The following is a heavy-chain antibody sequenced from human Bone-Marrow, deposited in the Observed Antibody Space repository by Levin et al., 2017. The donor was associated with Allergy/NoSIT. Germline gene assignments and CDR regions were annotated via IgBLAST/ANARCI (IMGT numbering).Heavy chain of an antibody. J-gene: IGHJ6*03. CDR1: GLTFGNYD. D-gene: IGHD3-10*01. CDR3: AKYGLTMVRGVTEHLYYYYYMDV. CDR2: ISGSGGST. Sequence: HPGGSLRLSCAASGLTFGNYDMTWVRQAPGKGLEWVSAISGSGGSTYYADSVRGRFTISRDNSKNTVYLQMNSLRAEDTAVYYCAKYGLTMVRGVTEHLYYYYYMDVWGKGTTVTVSS. V-gene: IGHV3-23*01.